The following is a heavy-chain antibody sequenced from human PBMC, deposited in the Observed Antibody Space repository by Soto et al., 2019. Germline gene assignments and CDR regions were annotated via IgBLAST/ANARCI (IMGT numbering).Heavy chain of an antibody. CDR3: ARARSVAGEVLYYFDY. Sequence: QVQLVESGGGVVQPGRSLRLSCAASGFTFSSYGMHWVRQAPGKGLEWVAVIWYDGSNKYYADSVQGRFTISRDNSKNTMYMQMNSLRAEDTAVYYCARARSVAGEVLYYFDYWGQGTLVTVSS. V-gene: IGHV3-33*01. D-gene: IGHD6-19*01. J-gene: IGHJ4*02. CDR2: IWYDGSNK. CDR1: GFTFSSYG.